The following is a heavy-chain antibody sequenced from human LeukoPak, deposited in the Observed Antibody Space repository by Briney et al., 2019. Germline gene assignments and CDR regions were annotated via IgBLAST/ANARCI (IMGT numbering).Heavy chain of an antibody. CDR3: AKDRVIVAAGRTSYMDV. Sequence: PGGSLRLSCAASGFTFSSYYMNWVRQAPGKGLEWVSSISTSSSYIYYADSVKGRFTISRDNAKNTLYLQMNSLRPEDTAVYYCAKDRVIVAAGRTSYMDVWGKGTTV. V-gene: IGHV3-21*01. J-gene: IGHJ6*03. CDR1: GFTFSSYY. D-gene: IGHD6-13*01. CDR2: ISTSSSYI.